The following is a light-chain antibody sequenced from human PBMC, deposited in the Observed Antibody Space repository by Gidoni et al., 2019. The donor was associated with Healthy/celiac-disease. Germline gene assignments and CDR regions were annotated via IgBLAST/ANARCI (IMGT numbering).Light chain of an antibody. CDR3: QQAHIFPFT. V-gene: IGKV1-12*01. J-gene: IGKJ4*01. CDR2: AES. CDR1: KGISSW. Sequence: DIQMTQSPSSVSAYVGDRDTHTCRESKGISSWLAWYLQKPGKAPKLLIYAESSLQSGVPSRFSGSGSVTDFTLTISSLQPGDFATYNCQQAHIFPFTFXGXTKVEIK.